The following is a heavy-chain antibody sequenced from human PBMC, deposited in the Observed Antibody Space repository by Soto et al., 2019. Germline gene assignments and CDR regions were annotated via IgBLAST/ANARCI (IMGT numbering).Heavy chain of an antibody. CDR1: GFTFSSYS. CDR2: ISSSSSTI. Sequence: GGSLRLSCAASGFTFSSYSMNWVRQAPGKGLEWVSYISSSSSTIYYADSVKGRFTISRDNAKNSLYLQMNSLRAEDTAVYYCARDRYCSSTSCLYYYYFLDFSGKGSSVIGSS. J-gene: IGHJ6*03. CDR3: ARDRYCSSTSCLYYYYFLDF. D-gene: IGHD2-2*01. V-gene: IGHV3-48*01.